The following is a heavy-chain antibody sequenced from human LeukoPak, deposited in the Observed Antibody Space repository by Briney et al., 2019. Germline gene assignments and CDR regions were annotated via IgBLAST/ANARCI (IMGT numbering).Heavy chain of an antibody. V-gene: IGHV4-59*12. J-gene: IGHJ4*02. D-gene: IGHD3-22*01. CDR3: ARESKSYDGSGYYHDS. Sequence: KPAETLCLTCTVSGGSISSYYWSWIRQPPGKGLEWIAYIHYSGSTNYNPSHKSRVTISVDTSKNQFSLKVNSVTAADTAVYYCARESKSYDGSGYYHDSWGRGTLDPVSS. CDR1: GGSISSYY. CDR2: IHYSGST.